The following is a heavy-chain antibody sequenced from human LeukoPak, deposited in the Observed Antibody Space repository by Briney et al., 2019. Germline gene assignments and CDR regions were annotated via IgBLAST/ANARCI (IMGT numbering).Heavy chain of an antibody. CDR2: INHSGST. D-gene: IGHD6-13*01. CDR1: GGSFSGYY. J-gene: IGHJ4*02. Sequence: SETLSLTCAVYGGSFSGYYWSWIRQPPGKGLEWIGEINHSGSTNYSPSLKSRVTLSVDTSKNQFSLKLNSVTAADTAVYYCAREVVAAAGTVDYWGQGTLVTVSS. CDR3: AREVVAAAGTVDY. V-gene: IGHV4-34*01.